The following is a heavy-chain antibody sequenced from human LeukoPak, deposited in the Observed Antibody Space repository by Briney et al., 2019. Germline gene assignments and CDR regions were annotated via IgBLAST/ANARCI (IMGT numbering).Heavy chain of an antibody. J-gene: IGHJ4*02. Sequence: VGSLRLSCAASGFTFSSYSMNWVRQAPGKGLEWVSSISSSSSYIYYADSVKGRFTISRDNAKNSLYLQMNSLRAEDTAVYYCARDPAYYYDSSGYYPYYFDYWGQGTLVTVSS. CDR3: ARDPAYYYDSSGYYPYYFDY. V-gene: IGHV3-21*01. CDR1: GFTFSSYS. CDR2: ISSSSSYI. D-gene: IGHD3-22*01.